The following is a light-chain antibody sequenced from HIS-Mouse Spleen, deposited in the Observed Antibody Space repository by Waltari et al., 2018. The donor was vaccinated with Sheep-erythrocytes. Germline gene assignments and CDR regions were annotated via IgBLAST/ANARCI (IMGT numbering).Light chain of an antibody. J-gene: IGLJ1*01. V-gene: IGLV2-11*01. CDR1: SSDVGGYNY. Sequence: QSALTQPRSVSGSPGQSVTISCTGTSSDVGGYNYVSWYQQHPGKAPKLMIYDVSKRPSGVPDRLSGSKSGNTASLTISGLQAEDEADYYCRSYAGSYNHVFATGTKVTVL. CDR3: RSYAGSYNHV. CDR2: DVS.